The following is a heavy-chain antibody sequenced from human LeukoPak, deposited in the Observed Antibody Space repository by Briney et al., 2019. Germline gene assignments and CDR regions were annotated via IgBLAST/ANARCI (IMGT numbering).Heavy chain of an antibody. V-gene: IGHV1-69*13. Sequence: RASVKVSCKASGGTFSSYAISWVRQAPGQGLEWMGGIIPIFGTANYAQKFQGRVTITADESTSTAYMELSSLRSEDTAVYYCARVRLIQVVPAATEEGYFDYWGQGTLVTVSS. CDR3: ARVRLIQVVPAATEEGYFDY. CDR2: IIPIFGTA. J-gene: IGHJ4*02. D-gene: IGHD2-2*01. CDR1: GGTFSSYA.